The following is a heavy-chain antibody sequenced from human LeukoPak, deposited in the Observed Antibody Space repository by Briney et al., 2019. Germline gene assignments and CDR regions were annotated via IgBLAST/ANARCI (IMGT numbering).Heavy chain of an antibody. V-gene: IGHV3-7*01. CDR3: ARGSSNTGFAY. J-gene: IGHJ4*02. CDR2: IKQDASET. Sequence: GGSLRLSCAGSEFIFSNYWMNWVRQAPGKGLEWVANIKQDASETYYVDSVKGRFTISRDNAKNSLYLQMNSLRAEDTAIYYCARGSSNTGFAYWGQGTLVTVSS. D-gene: IGHD1-14*01. CDR1: EFIFSNYW.